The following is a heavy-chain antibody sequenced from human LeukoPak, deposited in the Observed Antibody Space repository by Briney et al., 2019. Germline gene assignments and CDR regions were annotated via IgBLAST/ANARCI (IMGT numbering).Heavy chain of an antibody. CDR1: GYTFTGYY. Sequence: ASVKVSCKASGYTFTGYYMHWVRQAPGQGLEWMGIINPSGGSTSYAQKFQGRVTMTRDTSTSTVYMELSSLRSEDTAVYYCARGRFGELLGRSFDYWGQGTLVTVSS. CDR2: INPSGGST. V-gene: IGHV1-46*01. CDR3: ARGRFGELLGRSFDY. J-gene: IGHJ4*02. D-gene: IGHD3-10*01.